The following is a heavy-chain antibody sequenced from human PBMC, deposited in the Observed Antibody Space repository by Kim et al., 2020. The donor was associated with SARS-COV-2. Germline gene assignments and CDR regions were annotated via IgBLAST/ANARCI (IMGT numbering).Heavy chain of an antibody. CDR2: IYYSGST. Sequence: SETLSLTCTVSGGSVSSGDYYWTWIRQPPGKGLEWIGYIYYSGSTNYNPSLKSRVTISADTSKTQFSLKLDSVTAADTAVYYCARGSYGYDHWGQGTLVTVPS. CDR1: GGSVSSGDYY. V-gene: IGHV4-61*08. D-gene: IGHD5-18*01. J-gene: IGHJ4*02. CDR3: ARGSYGYDH.